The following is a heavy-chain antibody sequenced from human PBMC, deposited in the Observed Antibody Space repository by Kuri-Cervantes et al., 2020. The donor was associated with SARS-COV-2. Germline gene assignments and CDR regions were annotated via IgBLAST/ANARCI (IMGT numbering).Heavy chain of an antibody. J-gene: IGHJ4*02. V-gene: IGHV3-21*01. D-gene: IGHD6-13*01. CDR1: GFTFSSYS. CDR2: ISSSSSYM. CDR3: ARDRYSSSCFDY. Sequence: ETLSLTCAASGFTFSSYSMNWVRQAPGKGLEWVSSISSSSSYMYYADSVKGRFTISRDNAKNSLYLQMNSLRAEDTAVYYCARDRYSSSCFDYWGQGTLVTVSS.